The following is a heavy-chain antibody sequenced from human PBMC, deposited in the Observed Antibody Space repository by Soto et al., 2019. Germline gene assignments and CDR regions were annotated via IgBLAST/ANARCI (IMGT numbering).Heavy chain of an antibody. Sequence: GGSLRLSCAASGFTFSSYGMHWVRQAPGKGLEWVAVIWYDGSNKYYADSVKGRFTISRDNSKNTLYLQMNSLRAEDTAVYYCARDRAPYSSSWGSDYWGQGTLVTVSS. CDR1: GFTFSSYG. J-gene: IGHJ4*02. V-gene: IGHV3-33*01. D-gene: IGHD6-13*01. CDR2: IWYDGSNK. CDR3: ARDRAPYSSSWGSDY.